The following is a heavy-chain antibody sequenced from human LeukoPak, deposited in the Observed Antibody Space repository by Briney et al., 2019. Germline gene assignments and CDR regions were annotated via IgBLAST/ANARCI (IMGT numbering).Heavy chain of an antibody. CDR3: ARDWGTTGEVKFDP. J-gene: IGHJ5*02. D-gene: IGHD3-16*01. Sequence: SETLSLTCTVSGGSISSYYWSWIRQPAGKGLEWIGRIYTSGSTTYNPSLKSRVTMSVDTSKNQFSLKLSSVTAADTAVYYCARDWGTTGEVKFDPWGQGPLVTVSS. V-gene: IGHV4-4*07. CDR2: IYTSGST. CDR1: GGSISSYY.